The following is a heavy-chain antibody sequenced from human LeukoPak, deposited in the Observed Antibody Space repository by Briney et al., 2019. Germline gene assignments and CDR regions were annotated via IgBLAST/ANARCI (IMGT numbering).Heavy chain of an antibody. CDR3: ARVGGSYRRFDY. D-gene: IGHD1-26*01. CDR2: IYYSGST. V-gene: IGHV4-59*06. J-gene: IGHJ4*02. Sequence: SETLSLTCTVSGGSISSYYWSWIRQHPGKGLEWIGYIYYSGSTYYNPSLKSRVTISVDTSKNQFSLKLSSVTAADTAVYYCARVGGSYRRFDYWGQGTLVTVSS. CDR1: GGSISSYY.